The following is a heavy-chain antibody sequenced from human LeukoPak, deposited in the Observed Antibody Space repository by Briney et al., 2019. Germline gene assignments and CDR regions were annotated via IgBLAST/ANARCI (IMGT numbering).Heavy chain of an antibody. CDR2: IKQDGSDY. CDR3: AREQTPVIHYYFDS. CDR1: GFTFSSYW. V-gene: IGHV3-7*01. Sequence: GGSLRLSCAASGFTFSSYWMSWVRQAPGKGLEWVANIKQDGSDYYYVDSVKGRFTISRNNAKNSLYLQMNSLRAEDTAVYYCAREQTPVIHYYFDSWGQGTLVTVSS. D-gene: IGHD3-16*02. J-gene: IGHJ4*02.